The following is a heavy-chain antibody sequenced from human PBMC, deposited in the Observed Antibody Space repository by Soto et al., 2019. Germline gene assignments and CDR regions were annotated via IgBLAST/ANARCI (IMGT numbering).Heavy chain of an antibody. D-gene: IGHD2-15*01. CDR3: AGGQSYFDY. J-gene: IGHJ4*02. CDR2: ISYDGTNQ. Sequence: QVQLVESGGGVVQPGRSLRLSCAASGFPFSSYGMHWVRQAPGKGLDWVAFISYDGTNQYYADSVKGRFTVSRDNSKNTLCLHMSSLRAEDTAVYYCAGGQSYFDYCGQGTLVSVSS. CDR1: GFPFSSYG. V-gene: IGHV3-30*03.